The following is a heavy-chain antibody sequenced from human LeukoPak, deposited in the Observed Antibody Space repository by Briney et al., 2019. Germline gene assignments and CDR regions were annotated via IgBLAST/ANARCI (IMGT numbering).Heavy chain of an antibody. J-gene: IGHJ5*02. CDR1: GFTLGGYW. CDR3: ARSDWFDP. V-gene: IGHV3-74*01. CDR2: IKNDGSST. Sequence: GGSLRLSCAASGFTLGGYWMHWLRQAPGKGLVWVSRIKNDGSSTPYADSVKGRFTISRDNAKNTLYLQMNSLRAEDTAVYYCARSDWFDPWGQGTLVTVSS.